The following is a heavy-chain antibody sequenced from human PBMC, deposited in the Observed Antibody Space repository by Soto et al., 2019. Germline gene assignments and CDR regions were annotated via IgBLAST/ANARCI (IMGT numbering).Heavy chain of an antibody. CDR1: GFTFTSSA. CDR3: AAGIILTGFHAGYYGMDV. V-gene: IGHV1-58*01. D-gene: IGHD3-9*01. J-gene: IGHJ6*02. CDR2: TVVGSGNT. Sequence: GASVKVSSKASGFTFTSSAVQWVRQARGQRLEWIGWTVVGSGNTNYAQKFQERVTITRDMSTSTAYMELSSLRSEDTAVYYCAAGIILTGFHAGYYGMDVWGQGTTVTVSS.